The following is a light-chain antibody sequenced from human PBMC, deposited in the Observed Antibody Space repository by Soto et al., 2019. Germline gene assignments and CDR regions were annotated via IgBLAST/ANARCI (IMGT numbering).Light chain of an antibody. CDR1: QSLVHSDGNTY. Sequence: DIVLTQTPLSSPVTLGQPASISCRSRQSLVHSDGNTYLTLLQQRPGQHPRLLIFMISNRFSRVTDRISGSGAVTDFTLKISSVEADDVGVYYCMQATQAYTFGQGTKLEIK. CDR3: MQATQAYT. V-gene: IGKV2-24*01. CDR2: MIS. J-gene: IGKJ2*01.